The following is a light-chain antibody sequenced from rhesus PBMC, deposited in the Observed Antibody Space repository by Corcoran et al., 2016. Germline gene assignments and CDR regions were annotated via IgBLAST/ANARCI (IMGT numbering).Light chain of an antibody. CDR3: MQGTHWPP. J-gene: IGKJ4*01. V-gene: IGKV2-58*03. Sequence: EVVMTQSPLSLPVTPGQPASISCRSSQSLLHSNGNTYLSWLVQKPGQPPRRLIYKVSNRDAGVPDRFSGSGAGTDVTLKISRVEAEDVGVYYCMQGTHWPPFCGGTKVEIK. CDR1: QSLLHSNGNTY. CDR2: KVS.